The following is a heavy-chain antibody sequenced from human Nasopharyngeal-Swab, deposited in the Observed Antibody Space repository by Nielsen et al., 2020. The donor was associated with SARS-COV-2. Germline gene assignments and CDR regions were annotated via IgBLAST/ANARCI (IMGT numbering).Heavy chain of an antibody. CDR2: IYYTGGS. Sequence: SETLSLTCTVSGDSISNYYWSWIRQRPGKGLEWIAYIYYTGGSNYIPSLKSRATISMDMSKNQFSLKLSSVTAADTAVYYCARHGITMLMSDVAFDIWGPGTVVTVSS. D-gene: IGHD3-10*02. CDR1: GDSISNYY. V-gene: IGHV4-59*08. J-gene: IGHJ3*02. CDR3: ARHGITMLMSDVAFDI.